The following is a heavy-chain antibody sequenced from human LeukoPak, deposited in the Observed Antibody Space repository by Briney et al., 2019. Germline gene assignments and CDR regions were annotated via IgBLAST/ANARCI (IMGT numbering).Heavy chain of an antibody. V-gene: IGHV1-69*04. D-gene: IGHD3-22*01. Sequence: GASVKVSCKASGGTFSSYAISWVRQAPGQGLEWMGRIIPILGIANYAQKFQGRVTITADKSTSTAYMELSSLRSEDTAVYYCARDYYDSSGYWENYYYYGMDVWGQGTTVTVSS. CDR1: GGTFSSYA. J-gene: IGHJ6*02. CDR3: ARDYYDSSGYWENYYYYGMDV. CDR2: IIPILGIA.